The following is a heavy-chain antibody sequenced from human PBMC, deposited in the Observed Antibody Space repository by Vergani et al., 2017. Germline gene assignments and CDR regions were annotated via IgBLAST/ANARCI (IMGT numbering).Heavy chain of an antibody. CDR2: VDPEDGET. CDR3: ATRCYNFRCYYYGMDV. D-gene: IGHD3-10*01. J-gene: IGHJ6*02. Sequence: VQLVQSGAEVKKPGSSVKVSCKASGGTFSSYAISWVRQAPGQGLEWMGLVDPEDGETIYAEKFQGRVTITADTSTDTAYMELSSLRSEDTAVYYCATRCYNFRCYYYGMDVWGQGP. V-gene: IGHV1-69-2*01. CDR1: GGTFSSYA.